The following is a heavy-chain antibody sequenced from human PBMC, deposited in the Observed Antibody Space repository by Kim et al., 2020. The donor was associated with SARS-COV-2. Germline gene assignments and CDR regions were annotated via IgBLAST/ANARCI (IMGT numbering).Heavy chain of an antibody. CDR3: ARDDYGSGSYGFGY. J-gene: IGHJ4*02. Sequence: AASWEGRFTNAGDNAKTSLYLQMNSLRAEDTAVYYCARDDYGSGSYGFGYWGQGTLVTVSS. D-gene: IGHD3-10*01. V-gene: IGHV3-11*05.